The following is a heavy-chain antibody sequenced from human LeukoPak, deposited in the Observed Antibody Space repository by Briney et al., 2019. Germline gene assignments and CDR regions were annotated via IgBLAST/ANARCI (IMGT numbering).Heavy chain of an antibody. J-gene: IGHJ3*02. D-gene: IGHD6-19*01. CDR1: GGSISSYY. CDR2: IYTSGST. V-gene: IGHV4-4*07. CDR3: ARDSRRDSSSSGWYLGAFDI. Sequence: PSETLSLTCTVSGGSISSYYWSWIRQPAGKGLEWIGRIYTSGSTNYNPSLKSRVTMSVDTSKNQFSLKLSSVTAADTAVYYCARDSRRDSSSSGWYLGAFDIWGQGTMVTVSS.